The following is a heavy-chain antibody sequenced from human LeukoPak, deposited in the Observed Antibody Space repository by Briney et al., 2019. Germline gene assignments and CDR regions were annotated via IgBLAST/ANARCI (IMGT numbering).Heavy chain of an antibody. CDR2: ISYDGSNK. D-gene: IGHD3-22*01. J-gene: IGHJ3*02. Sequence: PGGSLRLSCAASGFTFSSYGMHWVRQAPGKGLEWVAVISYDGSNKYYADSVKGRFTISRDNSKNTLYLQMNSLRAEDTAVYYCARDSSGYLDAFDIWGQGTMVTVSS. V-gene: IGHV3-30*03. CDR3: ARDSSGYLDAFDI. CDR1: GFTFSSYG.